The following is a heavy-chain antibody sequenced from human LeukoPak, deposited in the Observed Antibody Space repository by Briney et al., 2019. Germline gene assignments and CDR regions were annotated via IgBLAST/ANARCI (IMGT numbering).Heavy chain of an antibody. V-gene: IGHV3-30*02. J-gene: IGHJ4*02. D-gene: IGHD4-17*01. CDR1: GFTFSSYG. Sequence: GGSLRLSCAASGFTFSSYGMHWVRQAPGKGLEWVAFIRYDGSNKYYADSVKGRFTISRDNSKNTLYLQMNSLRAEDTAVYYCAKDLGFNYGDYFDYWGQGTLVTVSS. CDR3: AKDLGFNYGDYFDY. CDR2: IRYDGSNK.